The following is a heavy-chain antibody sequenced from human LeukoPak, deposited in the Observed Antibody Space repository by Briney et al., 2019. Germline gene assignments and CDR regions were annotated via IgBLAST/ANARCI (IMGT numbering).Heavy chain of an antibody. CDR3: AKGGLSIWHWFDP. CDR1: GFTFSSYA. D-gene: IGHD3-3*02. V-gene: IGHV3-23*01. J-gene: IGHJ5*02. CDR2: ISGSGGST. Sequence: GGSLRLSCAASGFTFSSYAMNWVRQAPGEGLEWVSAISGSGGSTYYADSVKGRFTISRDNSKNTLYLQMNSLRAEDTAVYYCAKGGLSIWHWFDPWGQGTLVTVSS.